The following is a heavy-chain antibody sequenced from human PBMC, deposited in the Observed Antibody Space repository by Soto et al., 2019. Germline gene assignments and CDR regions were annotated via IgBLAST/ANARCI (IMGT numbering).Heavy chain of an antibody. CDR3: AREHIRSGGYGDYVLGMDV. J-gene: IGHJ6*02. CDR1: GFTFSSYA. CDR2: ISYDGSNK. Sequence: GGSLRLSCAASGFTFSSYAMHWVRQAPGKGLEWVAVISYDGSNKYYADSVKGRFTISRDNSKNTLYLQMNSLRAEDTAVYYCAREHIRSGGYGDYVLGMDVWGQGTTVTVSS. D-gene: IGHD4-17*01. V-gene: IGHV3-30-3*01.